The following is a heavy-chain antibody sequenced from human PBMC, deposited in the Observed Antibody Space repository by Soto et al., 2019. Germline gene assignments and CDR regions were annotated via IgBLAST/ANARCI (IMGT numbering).Heavy chain of an antibody. Sequence: GGSLRLSCAASGFTFSSYWMSWVRQAPGKGLEWVANIKQDGSEKYYVDSGKGRFTISRDNAKNSLYLQMNSLRAEDTAVYYCAREGGRDNWNALDYWGQGTLVTVSS. V-gene: IGHV3-7*01. D-gene: IGHD1-1*01. CDR1: GFTFSSYW. CDR3: AREGGRDNWNALDY. CDR2: IKQDGSEK. J-gene: IGHJ4*02.